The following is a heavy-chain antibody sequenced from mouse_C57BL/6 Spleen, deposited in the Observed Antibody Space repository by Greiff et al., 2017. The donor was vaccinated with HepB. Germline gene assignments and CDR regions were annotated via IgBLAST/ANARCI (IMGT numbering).Heavy chain of an antibody. CDR2: IYPGSGST. J-gene: IGHJ2*01. CDR1: GYTFTSYW. Sequence: VQLQQPGAELVKPGASVKMSCKASGYTFTSYWITWVKQRPGQGLEWIGDIYPGSGSTNYNEKFKSKATLTVDTSSSTAYMQLSSLTSEDSAVYYCARSPYYYGSSYVMDYWGQGTTLTVSS. V-gene: IGHV1-55*01. D-gene: IGHD1-1*01. CDR3: ARSPYYYGSSYVMDY.